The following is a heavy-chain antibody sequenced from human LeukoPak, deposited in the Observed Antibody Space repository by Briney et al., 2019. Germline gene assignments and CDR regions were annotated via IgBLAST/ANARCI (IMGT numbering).Heavy chain of an antibody. J-gene: IGHJ4*02. V-gene: IGHV3-23*01. Sequence: GGALRLSCAAPGFTLCRYPLGWVRQAPREGVEGVSAISGSGGSTYYADSVKGRFTISRDNSKNTLYLQMNSLRAEDTAVYYCAKEYCSGGSCPVDYWGQGTLVTVSS. CDR3: AKEYCSGGSCPVDY. CDR1: GFTLCRYP. D-gene: IGHD2-15*01. CDR2: ISGSGGST.